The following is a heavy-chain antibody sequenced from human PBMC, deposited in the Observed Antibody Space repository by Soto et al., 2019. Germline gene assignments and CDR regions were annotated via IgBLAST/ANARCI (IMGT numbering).Heavy chain of an antibody. CDR1: GFTFSSYA. Sequence: PGGSLRLSCAASGFTFSSYAMSWVRQAPGKGLEWVTAISGSGGSTYYADSVKGRFTISRDNSKNTLYLQMNSLRAEDTAVYYCAKDSSGYPGGYFDYWGQGTLVTVSS. CDR3: AKDSSGYPGGYFDY. CDR2: ISGSGGST. V-gene: IGHV3-23*01. J-gene: IGHJ4*02. D-gene: IGHD3-22*01.